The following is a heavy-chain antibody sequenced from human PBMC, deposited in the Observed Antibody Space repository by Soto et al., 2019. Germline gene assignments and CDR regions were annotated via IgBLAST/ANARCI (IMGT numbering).Heavy chain of an antibody. CDR2: ISGSGGST. J-gene: IGHJ4*02. V-gene: IGHV3-23*01. CDR3: ARVYCSTTTCKVQAFDY. D-gene: IGHD2-2*01. CDR1: GCTFSIYS. Sequence: GGAVSISCAASGCTFSIYSMSLVRQTPGKGLEWVSAISGSGGSTYYADSVKSRFTISRDNAKNSLYLQMNSLRVEDTAVYYCARVYCSTTTCKVQAFDYWGQGTMVPVSS.